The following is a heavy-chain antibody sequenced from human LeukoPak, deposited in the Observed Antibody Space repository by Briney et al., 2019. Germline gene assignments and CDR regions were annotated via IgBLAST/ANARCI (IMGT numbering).Heavy chain of an antibody. V-gene: IGHV3-7*01. CDR2: INQDGSET. CDR3: AREDSYYYGSGSYPFDY. J-gene: IGHJ4*02. Sequence: GGSLRLSCAASGFTFSDYWMSWVRQAPGKGLEWVANINQDGSETYYVDSVEGRFTISRDNAKNSLFLQMSSLRAEDTAVYYCAREDSYYYGSGSYPFDYWGQGTLVTVSS. CDR1: GFTFSDYW. D-gene: IGHD3-10*01.